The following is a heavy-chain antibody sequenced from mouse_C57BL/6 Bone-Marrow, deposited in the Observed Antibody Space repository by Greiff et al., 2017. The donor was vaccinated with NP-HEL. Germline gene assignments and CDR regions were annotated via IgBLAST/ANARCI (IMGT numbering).Heavy chain of an antibody. CDR3: AYTVSFDY. V-gene: IGHV1-19*01. Sequence: VQLKQSGPVLVKPGASVKMSCKASGYTFTDYYMNWVKQSHGKSLEWIGVINPYNGGTSYNQKFKGKATLTVDKSSSTAYMELNSLTSEDSAVYYCAYTVSFDYWGQGTTLTVSS. CDR2: INPYNGGT. D-gene: IGHD1-1*01. J-gene: IGHJ2*01. CDR1: GYTFTDYY.